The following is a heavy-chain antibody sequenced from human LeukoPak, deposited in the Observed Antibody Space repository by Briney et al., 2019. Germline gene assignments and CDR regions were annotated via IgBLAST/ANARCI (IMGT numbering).Heavy chain of an antibody. Sequence: GASVKVSCKASGYTFSTSAITWVRQAPGQGLEWMGWISAYNGNTNYAQKLQGRVTMTTDTSTSTAYMELRSLRSDDTAVYYCARGYCSSTSCYANHFDPWGQGTLVTVSS. V-gene: IGHV1-18*01. CDR2: ISAYNGNT. D-gene: IGHD2-2*01. CDR1: GYTFSTSA. CDR3: ARGYCSSTSCYANHFDP. J-gene: IGHJ5*02.